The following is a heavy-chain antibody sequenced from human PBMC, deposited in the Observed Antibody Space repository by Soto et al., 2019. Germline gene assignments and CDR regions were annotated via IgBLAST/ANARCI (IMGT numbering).Heavy chain of an antibody. D-gene: IGHD2-15*01. Sequence: PSETLSLTCTFSGGSISSYYWSWIRQPPGKGLEWIGYIYYSGSTNYNPSLKSRVTISVDTSKNQFSLKLSSVTAADTAVYYCARGYCSGGSCPQRVRFGPWGQGTLVTVSS. CDR3: ARGYCSGGSCPQRVRFGP. CDR2: IYYSGST. J-gene: IGHJ5*02. CDR1: GGSISSYY. V-gene: IGHV4-59*01.